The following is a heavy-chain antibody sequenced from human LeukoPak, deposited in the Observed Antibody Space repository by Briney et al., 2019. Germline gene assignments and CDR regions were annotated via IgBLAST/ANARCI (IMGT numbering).Heavy chain of an antibody. V-gene: IGHV4-59*01. CDR2: IYYSGST. D-gene: IGHD4-17*01. CDR3: ARNYGDYVAPWWYFDL. Sequence: KASETLSLTCTVSGGSISSYYWSWIRQPPGKGLEWIGYIYYSGSTNYNPSLKSRVTISVDTSKNQFSLKLSSVTAADTAVYYCARNYGDYVAPWWYFDLWGRGTLVTVSS. CDR1: GGSISSYY. J-gene: IGHJ2*01.